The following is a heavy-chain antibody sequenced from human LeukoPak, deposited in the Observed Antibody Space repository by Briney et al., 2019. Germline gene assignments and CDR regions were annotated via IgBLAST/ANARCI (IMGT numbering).Heavy chain of an antibody. D-gene: IGHD2-21*01. CDR2: IIPIFGTA. V-gene: IGHV1-69*05. Sequence: ASVKVSCKASGGTFSSYAISWVRQAPGQGLEWMGGIIPIFGTANYAQKFQGRVTITTDESTSTAYMELSSLRSEDTAVYYCARVRYCGGDCPVLDDAFDIWGQGTMVTVSS. CDR3: ARVRYCGGDCPVLDDAFDI. J-gene: IGHJ3*02. CDR1: GGTFSSYA.